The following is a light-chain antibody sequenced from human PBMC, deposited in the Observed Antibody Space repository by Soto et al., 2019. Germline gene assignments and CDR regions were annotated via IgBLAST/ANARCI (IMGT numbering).Light chain of an antibody. Sequence: EIVLTQSPATLSLSPGERATLSCRASQSVKSLLGWYQQRPGQAPRLVIYDASYRATGIPARFSGSGWGTDFTLTISSLEPEYFGVYYCQQRSSWPLTFGGGTKVEI. CDR2: DAS. V-gene: IGKV3-11*01. CDR1: QSVKSL. J-gene: IGKJ4*01. CDR3: QQRSSWPLT.